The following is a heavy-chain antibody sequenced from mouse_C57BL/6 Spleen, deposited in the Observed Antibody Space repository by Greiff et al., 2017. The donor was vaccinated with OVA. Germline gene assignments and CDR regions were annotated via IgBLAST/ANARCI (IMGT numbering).Heavy chain of an antibody. J-gene: IGHJ3*01. CDR3: ERDHYGYDAWFAY. CDR1: GYSITSGYY. Sequence: EVKLMESGPGLVKPSQSLSLPCSVTGYSITSGYYWNWIRQFPGNKLEWMGYISYDGSNNYNPSLKNRISITRDTSKNQFFLKLNSVTTEDTATYYCERDHYGYDAWFAYWGQGTLVTVSA. V-gene: IGHV3-6*01. CDR2: ISYDGSN. D-gene: IGHD2-2*01.